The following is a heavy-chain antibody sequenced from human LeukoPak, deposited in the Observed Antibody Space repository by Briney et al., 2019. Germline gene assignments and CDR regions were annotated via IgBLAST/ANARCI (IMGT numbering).Heavy chain of an antibody. V-gene: IGHV5-51*01. Sequence: GESLKISCQGSGHTFTSSWINWVRQRPGKGLEWMGIIYPGNSDTRYGPSFQGQVTISVDKSIRTAYLQWNSLKASDTAMYYCARGNGDFWSAYIYWGQGTLVTVSS. CDR2: IYPGNSDT. D-gene: IGHD3-3*01. CDR3: ARGNGDFWSAYIY. CDR1: GHTFTSSW. J-gene: IGHJ4*02.